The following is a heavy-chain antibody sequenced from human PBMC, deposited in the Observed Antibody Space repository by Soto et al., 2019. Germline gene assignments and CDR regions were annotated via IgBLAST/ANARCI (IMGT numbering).Heavy chain of an antibody. Sequence: GGSLRLSCAASGFTFSSYAMSWVRQAPGKGLEWVSAISGSGGSTYYADSVKGRFTISRDNSKNTLYLQMNSLRADDTAVYYCAKNHDDYIWGIVDYWGHGTLVTVSS. CDR2: ISGSGGST. D-gene: IGHD3-16*01. J-gene: IGHJ4*01. CDR1: GFTFSSYA. V-gene: IGHV3-23*01. CDR3: AKNHDDYIWGIVDY.